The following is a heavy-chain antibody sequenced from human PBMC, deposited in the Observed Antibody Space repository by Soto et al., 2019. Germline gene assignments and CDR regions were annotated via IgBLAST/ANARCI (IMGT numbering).Heavy chain of an antibody. V-gene: IGHV3-21*01. CDR2: ISSSSSYI. CDR1: GFTFSSYS. J-gene: IGHJ4*02. Sequence: PGGSLRLSCAASGFTFSSYSMNWVRQAPGKGLEWVSSISSSSSYIYYADSVKGRFTISRDNAKNSLYLQMNSLRAEDTAVYYCARVYSDSSGPLKYWGQGTLVTVSS. CDR3: ARVYSDSSGPLKY. D-gene: IGHD3-22*01.